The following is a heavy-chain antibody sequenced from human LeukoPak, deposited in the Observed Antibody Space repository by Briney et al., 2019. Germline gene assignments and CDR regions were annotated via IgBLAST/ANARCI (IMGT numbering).Heavy chain of an antibody. CDR2: IRSKVYGGTT. J-gene: IGHJ3*02. Sequence: PGRSLRLPCTASGFTFGDYTMSWVRQAPGKGLEWVGFIRSKVYGGTTEYAASVKGRFTISRDDSKSIAYLQMNSLKTEDTAVYYCTREGASDAFDIWGQGTMVTVSS. CDR3: TREGASDAFDI. CDR1: GFTFGDYT. D-gene: IGHD4/OR15-4a*01. V-gene: IGHV3-49*04.